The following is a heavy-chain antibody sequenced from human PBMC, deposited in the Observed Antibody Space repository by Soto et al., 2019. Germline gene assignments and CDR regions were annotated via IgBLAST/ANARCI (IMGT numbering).Heavy chain of an antibody. V-gene: IGHV3-30*18. CDR3: AKDRVGGTFYTPLGF. CDR2: ITYDGSNK. CDR1: GFNFDNYG. D-gene: IGHD1-7*01. J-gene: IGHJ4*02. Sequence: QVQLVESGGGVVQPGGSLRLSCQASGFNFDNYGMHWVRQAPGKGLEWVAVITYDGSNKYNADSVKGRFTISRDNSKNTLSLHLNTLKPEDTAVYHCAKDRVGGTFYTPLGFWGQGTLVTVSS.